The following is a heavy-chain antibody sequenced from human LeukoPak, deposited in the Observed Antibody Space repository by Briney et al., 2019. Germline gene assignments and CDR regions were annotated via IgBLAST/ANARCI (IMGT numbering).Heavy chain of an antibody. D-gene: IGHD3-10*01. CDR1: GGSFSGYY. Sequence: SETLSLTCAVYGGSFSGYYWSWIRQPPGKGLEWIGEINHSGSTNYNPSLKSRVTISMDTSKNQFSLKLSSVTAADTAVYYCAKEDMVRGQDYWGQGTLVTVSS. V-gene: IGHV4-34*01. J-gene: IGHJ4*02. CDR3: AKEDMVRGQDY. CDR2: INHSGST.